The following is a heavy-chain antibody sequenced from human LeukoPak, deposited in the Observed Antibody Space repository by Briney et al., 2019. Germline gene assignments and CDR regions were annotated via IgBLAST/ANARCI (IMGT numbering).Heavy chain of an antibody. CDR1: GGTFSGYY. CDR2: INHSGST. D-gene: IGHD3-16*01. CDR3: ARLSEDSFDYYYYMDV. Sequence: SETLSLTCAVYGGTFSGYYWSWIRQPPGKGLEWIGEINHSGSTNYNPSLKSRVTISVDTSKNQFSLKLSSVTAADTAVYYCARLSEDSFDYYYYMDVWGKGTTVTVSS. V-gene: IGHV4-34*01. J-gene: IGHJ6*03.